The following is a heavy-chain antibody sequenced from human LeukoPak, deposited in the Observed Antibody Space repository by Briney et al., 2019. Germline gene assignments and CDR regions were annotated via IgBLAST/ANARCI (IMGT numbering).Heavy chain of an antibody. V-gene: IGHV3-66*02. Sequence: GGSLRLSCAASGFTVTSNYMSWVRQAPGKGLEWASLIYSDDDTYHADSVKGRFTISRDSSKNTLYLQMNSLRAEDTAVYYCAREGYYDTSGTSRAFDIWGQGTMVTVSS. CDR1: GFTVTSNY. D-gene: IGHD3-22*01. CDR2: IYSDDDT. CDR3: AREGYYDTSGTSRAFDI. J-gene: IGHJ3*02.